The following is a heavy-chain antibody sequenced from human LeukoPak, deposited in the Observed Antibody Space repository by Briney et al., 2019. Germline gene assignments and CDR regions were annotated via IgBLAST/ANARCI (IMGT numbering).Heavy chain of an antibody. CDR1: GGSISSYY. Sequence: SETLSLTCTVSGGSISSYYWSWIRQPPGKGLEWIGYVYFSGSTNYNPSLKSRVTISVDTSKNEFSLKLNSVTAADTAVYYCARDREQLAPYDAFDIWGQGTMVTVSS. V-gene: IGHV4-59*12. J-gene: IGHJ3*02. D-gene: IGHD6-6*01. CDR3: ARDREQLAPYDAFDI. CDR2: VYFSGST.